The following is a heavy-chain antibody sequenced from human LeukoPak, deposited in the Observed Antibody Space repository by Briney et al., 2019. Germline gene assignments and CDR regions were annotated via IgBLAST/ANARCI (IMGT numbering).Heavy chain of an antibody. CDR3: ARVMGYCSSTSCYGANWFDP. J-gene: IGHJ5*02. V-gene: IGHV4-30-4*08. CDR1: GGSISSGDYY. D-gene: IGHD2-2*01. Sequence: SEILSLTCTVSGGSISSGDYYWSWIRQPPGKGLEWIGYIYYSGSTYYNPSLKSRVTISVDTSKNQFSLKLSSVTAADTAVYYCARVMGYCSSTSCYGANWFDPWGQGTQVTVSS. CDR2: IYYSGST.